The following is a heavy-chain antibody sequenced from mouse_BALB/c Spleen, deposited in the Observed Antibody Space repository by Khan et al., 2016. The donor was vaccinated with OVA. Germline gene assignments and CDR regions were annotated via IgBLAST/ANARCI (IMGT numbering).Heavy chain of an antibody. CDR1: GYTFTSYW. CDR2: INPTSGYT. V-gene: IGHV1-7*01. CDR3: ARDRIDY. Sequence: VQLQESGAELAKPGASVKMSCTASGYTFTSYWMHWIKQRPGQGLEWIGYINPTSGYTDYNQKFKDKATLTADKSSSTAYIQLSSLTSDDSAGYYCARDRIDYWGQGTALTVSS. J-gene: IGHJ2*01.